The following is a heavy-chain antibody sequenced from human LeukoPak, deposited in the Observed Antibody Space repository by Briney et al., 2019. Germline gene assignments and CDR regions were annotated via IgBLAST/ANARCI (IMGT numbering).Heavy chain of an antibody. D-gene: IGHD1-14*01. Sequence: PSETLSLTCAVYGGSFSGYYWSWIRQPPGKGLEWIGEINHSGSTNYNPSLKSRVTISVDTSKNQFSLKLSSVTAADTAVYYRARGGSRTSWFDPWGQGTLVTVSS. CDR2: INHSGST. J-gene: IGHJ5*02. CDR3: ARGGSRTSWFDP. V-gene: IGHV4-34*01. CDR1: GGSFSGYY.